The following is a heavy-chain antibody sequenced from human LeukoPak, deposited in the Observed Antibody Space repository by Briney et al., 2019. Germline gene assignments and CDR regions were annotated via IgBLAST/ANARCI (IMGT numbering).Heavy chain of an antibody. CDR1: GGSTNNDSYY. Sequence: PSQTLSLTCTASGGSTNNDSYYWSWIRQPAGKGLEWIGRIHRTGNTMYNPSLESRVTISVDTSKNRFSLKLSSVTAADTAVYYCASHYSRSGIDAFDIWGQGTVVTVSS. V-gene: IGHV4-61*02. J-gene: IGHJ3*02. CDR2: IHRTGNT. D-gene: IGHD6-6*01. CDR3: ASHYSRSGIDAFDI.